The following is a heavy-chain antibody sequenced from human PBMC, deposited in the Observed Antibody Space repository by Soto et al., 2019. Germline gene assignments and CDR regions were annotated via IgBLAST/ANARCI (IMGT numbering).Heavy chain of an antibody. CDR3: ASGLDGYNYLGALDY. D-gene: IGHD5-12*01. CDR2: IYYSGST. Sequence: QVQLQESGPGLVKPSQTPSLTCTVSGGSISSGGYYWSWIRQHPGKGLEWIGYIYYSGSTYYNPSLKSRVTISVDTSKNQFSLKLSSVTPADTAVYYCASGLDGYNYLGALDYWGQGTLVTVSS. V-gene: IGHV4-31*03. CDR1: GGSISSGGYY. J-gene: IGHJ4*02.